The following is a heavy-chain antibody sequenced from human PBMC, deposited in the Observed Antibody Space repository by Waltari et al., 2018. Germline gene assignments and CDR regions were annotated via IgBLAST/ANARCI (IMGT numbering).Heavy chain of an antibody. CDR1: GFTFSTYE. CDR3: ARETENCGGDCYDY. CDR2: IGGRGRDGQI. V-gene: IGHV3-48*03. Sequence: EVQLVESGGGLVQPGGSLRLSCAASGFTFSTYEMNWVRQAPGKGLEWLSYIGGRGRDGQIYYADSVKGRFTISRDDAKNSLYLQMNSLRVEDTAIYYCARETENCGGDCYDYWGQGTLVTVSS. J-gene: IGHJ4*02. D-gene: IGHD2-21*02.